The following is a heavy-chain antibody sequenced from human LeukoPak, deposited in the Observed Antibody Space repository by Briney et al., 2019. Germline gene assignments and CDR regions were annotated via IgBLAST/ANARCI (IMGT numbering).Heavy chain of an antibody. Sequence: AGGSLRLSCAASGFTFSNAWMNWVRQAPGKGLEWVGRIKSKSDGGTTDYAAPVKGRFTISRDDSKSTLYLQMNSLKTEDTAVYYCVTQLYSSVPYAYWGQGALVTVSS. CDR3: VTQLYSSVPYAY. D-gene: IGHD6-19*01. CDR2: IKSKSDGGTT. V-gene: IGHV3-15*01. CDR1: GFTFSNAW. J-gene: IGHJ4*02.